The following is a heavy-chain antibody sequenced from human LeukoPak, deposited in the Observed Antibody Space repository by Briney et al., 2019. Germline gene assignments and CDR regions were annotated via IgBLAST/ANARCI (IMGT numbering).Heavy chain of an antibody. CDR2: IYYSGST. J-gene: IGHJ3*02. CDR1: GGSISSSSYY. V-gene: IGHV4-39*07. CDR3: AREVDSDDYSNEDAFDI. Sequence: SETLSLTCTVSGGSISSSSYYWGWIRQPPGKGLEWIGSIYYSGSTYYNPSLKSRVTISVDTSKTQFSLKLSSVTAADTAVYYCAREVDSDDYSNEDAFDIWGQGTMVTVSS. D-gene: IGHD4-11*01.